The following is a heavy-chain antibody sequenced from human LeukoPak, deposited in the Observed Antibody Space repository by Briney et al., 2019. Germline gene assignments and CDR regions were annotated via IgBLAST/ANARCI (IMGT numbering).Heavy chain of an antibody. CDR2: INPSAGGT. V-gene: IGHV1-46*01. CDR3: ARGNRYSSGWYSELF. J-gene: IGHJ4*02. D-gene: IGHD6-19*01. Sequence: GASVKVSCKASGYTFTSYYIHWVRQAPGQGLEWMGLINPSAGGTSYAQKFQDRVTMTRDMSTTTVYLGLNSLRSEDTAVYYCARGNRYSSGWYSELFWGQGTLVTVSS. CDR1: GYTFTSYY.